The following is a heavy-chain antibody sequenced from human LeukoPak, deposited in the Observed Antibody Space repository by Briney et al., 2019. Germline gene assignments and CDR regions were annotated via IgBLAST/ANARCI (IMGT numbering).Heavy chain of an antibody. CDR2: ISGSGGST. D-gene: IGHD4-17*01. CDR1: GFTFSSYA. Sequence: GGSLRLSCAASGFTFSSYAMSWVRQAPGKGLEWVSAISGSGGSTYYADSVKGRFTISRDNSKNTVHLQMNSLRLEDTALYYCARTTVSVPFDYWGQGTLVSVSS. V-gene: IGHV3-23*01. J-gene: IGHJ4*02. CDR3: ARTTVSVPFDY.